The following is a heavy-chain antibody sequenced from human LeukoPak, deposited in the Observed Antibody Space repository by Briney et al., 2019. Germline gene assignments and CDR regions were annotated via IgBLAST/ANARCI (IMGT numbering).Heavy chain of an antibody. D-gene: IGHD3-10*01. J-gene: IGHJ4*02. CDR1: GFTFSSYA. CDR2: ISYDGSNK. CDR3: ARDDQRIGRFGVIIDY. Sequence: GGSLRLSCAASGFTFSSYAMHWVRQAPGKGLEWVAVISYDGSNKCYADSVKGRFTISRDNSKNTLYLQMNSLRAEDTAVYYCARDDQRIGRFGVIIDYWGQGTLVTVSS. V-gene: IGHV3-30*04.